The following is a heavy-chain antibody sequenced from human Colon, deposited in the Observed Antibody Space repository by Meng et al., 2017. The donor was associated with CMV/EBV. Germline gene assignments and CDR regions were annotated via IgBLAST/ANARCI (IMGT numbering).Heavy chain of an antibody. V-gene: IGHV1-18*01. CDR1: GYTFSSYG. CDR3: ARAREVGYSAYDYYDF. J-gene: IGHJ4*02. CDR2: ISTYNGNT. D-gene: IGHD5-12*01. Sequence: SGYTFSSYGISWVRQAPGQGLEWMGWISTYNGNTDYAQKFQGRVTMTTDTLTSTAYMELMSLKSDDTAVFYCARAREVGYSAYDYYDFWGQGTLVTVSS.